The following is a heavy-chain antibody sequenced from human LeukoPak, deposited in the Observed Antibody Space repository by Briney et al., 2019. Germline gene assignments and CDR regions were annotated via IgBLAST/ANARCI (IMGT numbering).Heavy chain of an antibody. J-gene: IGHJ3*02. V-gene: IGHV6-1*01. Sequence: SQSLSLTCAIPVDSLSIIRAASYWIRLSPSRGLEWRVRKYYRYKCYNDYAVSVQSRVPNNPDTSKNQSSMQLSSVTPEDTAVYYCAREGTDTFDIWGQGTMVTVSS. CDR1: VDSLSIIRAA. CDR2: KYYRYKCYN. CDR3: AREGTDTFDI. D-gene: IGHD1-1*01.